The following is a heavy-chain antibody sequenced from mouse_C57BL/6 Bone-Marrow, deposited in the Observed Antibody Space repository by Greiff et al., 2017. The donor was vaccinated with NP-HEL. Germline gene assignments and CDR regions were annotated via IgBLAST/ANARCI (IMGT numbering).Heavy chain of an antibody. CDR2: IHPNSGST. CDR3: ARSGYYGSSPSYWYFDV. V-gene: IGHV1-64*01. J-gene: IGHJ1*03. Sequence: QVQLQQPGAELVKPGASVKLSCKASGYTFTSYWMHWVKQRPGQGLEWIGMIHPNSGSTNYNEKFKSKATLTVDKSSSTAYIQLSSLTSEDSAVYYCARSGYYGSSPSYWYFDVWGTGTTVTVSS. CDR1: GYTFTSYW. D-gene: IGHD1-1*01.